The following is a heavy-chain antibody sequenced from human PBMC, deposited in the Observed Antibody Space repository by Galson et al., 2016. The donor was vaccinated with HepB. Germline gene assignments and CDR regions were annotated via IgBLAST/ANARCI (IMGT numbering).Heavy chain of an antibody. V-gene: IGHV4-59*01. CDR2: IFYSGST. Sequence: SETLSLTCTVSGGSISSYYWSWIRQPPGKGLEWIGYIFYSGSTNYNPSPKSRVTISVHTSNNQSSLQLSSVAAADTAVYYCARADGTTVTTEPKYYYYGMDVWGQGTTVTVSS. CDR3: ARADGTTVTTEPKYYYYGMDV. D-gene: IGHD4-17*01. J-gene: IGHJ6*02. CDR1: GGSISSYY.